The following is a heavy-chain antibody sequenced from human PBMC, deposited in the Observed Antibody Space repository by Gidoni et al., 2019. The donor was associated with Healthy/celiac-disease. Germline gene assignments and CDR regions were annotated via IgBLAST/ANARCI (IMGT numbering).Heavy chain of an antibody. Sequence: QVQLVQSGAEVKKPGASVKVSGKVYGYNSSELSMHWGRQAPGKGLEWRGGFDPAGGETLSAQKFQGRVTMTEDTSTDTAFMELSSLRSEDTAVYYCATDRPLGNCSGGSCYSGDAFDIWGQGTMVTVSS. J-gene: IGHJ3*02. CDR2: FDPAGGET. CDR1: GYNSSELS. CDR3: ATDRPLGNCSGGSCYSGDAFDI. D-gene: IGHD2-15*01. V-gene: IGHV1-24*01.